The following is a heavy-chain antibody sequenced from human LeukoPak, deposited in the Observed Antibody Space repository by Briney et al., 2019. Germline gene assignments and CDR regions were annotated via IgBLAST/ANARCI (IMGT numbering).Heavy chain of an antibody. CDR2: ISGSGGST. Sequence: PGGSLRLSCTASGFTFGDYALSWFRQAPGKGLEWVSAISGSGGSTYYADSVKGRFTISRDNSKNTLYLQMNSLRAEDTAVYYCAKDRRRWLQSNYFDYWGQGTLATVSS. V-gene: IGHV3-23*01. CDR1: GFTFGDYA. D-gene: IGHD5-24*01. CDR3: AKDRRRWLQSNYFDY. J-gene: IGHJ4*02.